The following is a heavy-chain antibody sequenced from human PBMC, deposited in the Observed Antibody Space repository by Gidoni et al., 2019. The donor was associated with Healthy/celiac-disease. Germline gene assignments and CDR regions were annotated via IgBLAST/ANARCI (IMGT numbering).Heavy chain of an antibody. CDR3: AKDWHSSGWYTRGGDAFDI. CDR2: IRGSGGST. Sequence: EVQLLESGGGLVQPGGSLRLSCAASGFTFRSYAMSWVRQAPGKGLEWVSAIRGSGGSTYYADSVKGRFTISRDNSKNTLYLQMNSLRAEDTAVYYCAKDWHSSGWYTRGGDAFDIWGQGTMVTVSS. CDR1: GFTFRSYA. J-gene: IGHJ3*02. V-gene: IGHV3-23*01. D-gene: IGHD6-19*01.